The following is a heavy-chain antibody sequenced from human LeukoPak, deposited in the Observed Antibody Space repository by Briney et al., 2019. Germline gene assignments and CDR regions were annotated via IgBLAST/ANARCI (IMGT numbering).Heavy chain of an antibody. J-gene: IGHJ4*02. CDR3: AREGLGGLYFDY. D-gene: IGHD3-16*01. V-gene: IGHV4-30-2*01. CDR1: GGSISSGGYA. Sequence: SETLSLTCAVSGGSISSGGYAWSWIRQTPGKGPEWVGYMYPDGSAYYRSSLKSRVIISLDTSKNQFSLKLNSVTAADTAVYYCAREGLGGLYFDYWGQGTLVTVSS. CDR2: MYPDGSA.